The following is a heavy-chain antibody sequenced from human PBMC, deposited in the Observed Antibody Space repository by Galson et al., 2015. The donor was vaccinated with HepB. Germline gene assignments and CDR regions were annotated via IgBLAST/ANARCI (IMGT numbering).Heavy chain of an antibody. J-gene: IGHJ6*02. D-gene: IGHD6-13*01. Sequence: SLRLSCAASGFTFSSYGMHWVRQAPGKGLEWVAVISYDGSNKYYADSVKGRFTISRDNSKNTLYLQMNSLRAEDTAVYYCAKDQFRIAAAGMIAYGMDVWGQGTTVTVSS. CDR2: ISYDGSNK. CDR1: GFTFSSYG. V-gene: IGHV3-30*18. CDR3: AKDQFRIAAAGMIAYGMDV.